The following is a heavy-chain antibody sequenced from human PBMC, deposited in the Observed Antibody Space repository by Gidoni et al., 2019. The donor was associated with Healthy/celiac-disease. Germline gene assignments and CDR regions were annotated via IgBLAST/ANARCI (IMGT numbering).Heavy chain of an antibody. CDR2: IIPIFGTA. V-gene: IGHV1-69*01. CDR1: GCTFSSYA. D-gene: IGHD3-10*01. J-gene: IGHJ4*02. CDR3: ASFGELSGQYYFDY. Sequence: QVQLVQSGAEVKKPGSSVKICCKDSGCTFSSYAVSWVRQAPGQGLEGLGGIIPIFGTANDAQKFQGRVTITADESTSTAYMELSSLRSEDTAVYYCASFGELSGQYYFDYGGQGTLVTVSS.